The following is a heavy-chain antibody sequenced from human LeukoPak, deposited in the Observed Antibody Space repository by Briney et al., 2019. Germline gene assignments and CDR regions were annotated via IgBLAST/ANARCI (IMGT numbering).Heavy chain of an antibody. V-gene: IGHV3-23*01. D-gene: IGHD1-26*01. J-gene: IGHJ4*02. CDR2: ISGSGGST. CDR3: AKDLRVVGATNFDY. CDR1: GFTFSSYA. Sequence: GGSLRLSCAASGFTFSSYAMSWVRQAPGKGLEWVSAISGSGGSTYYADSVKGRFTISRDNSKNTLYLQRNSLRAEDTAVYYCAKDLRVVGATNFDYWGQGTLVTVSS.